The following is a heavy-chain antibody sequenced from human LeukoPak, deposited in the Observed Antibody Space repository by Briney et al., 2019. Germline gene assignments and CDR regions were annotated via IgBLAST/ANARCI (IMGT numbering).Heavy chain of an antibody. V-gene: IGHV4-39*07. CDR3: ARTYSSSWYLDY. CDR2: IYYSGST. CDR1: GGSISSSSYY. D-gene: IGHD6-13*01. Sequence: SETLSLTCTVSGGSISSSSYYWGWIRQPPGKGLEWIGYIYYSGSTYYNPSLKSRVTISVDTSKNQFSLKLSSVTAADTAVYYCARTYSSSWYLDYWGQGTLVTVSS. J-gene: IGHJ4*02.